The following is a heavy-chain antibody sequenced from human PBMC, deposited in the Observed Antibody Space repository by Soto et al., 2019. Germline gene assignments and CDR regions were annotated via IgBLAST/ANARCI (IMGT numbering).Heavy chain of an antibody. CDR3: GRGRSGQRGVFY. Sequence: ASVKVSCKASGYTFTGHYIHWVRQAPEQGPEWMGEIGPESGDTRYAQKFQGRVTMTRDTSITTVYMELKKLSPDDTDVYYCGRGRSGQRGVFYWGEGTPVTVSS. CDR2: IGPESGDT. V-gene: IGHV1-2*02. J-gene: IGHJ4*02. D-gene: IGHD1-26*01. CDR1: GYTFTGHY.